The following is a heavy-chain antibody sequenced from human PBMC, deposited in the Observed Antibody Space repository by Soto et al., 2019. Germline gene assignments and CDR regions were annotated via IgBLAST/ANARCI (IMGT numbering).Heavy chain of an antibody. J-gene: IGHJ6*02. D-gene: IGHD6-19*01. CDR1: GGSFSGYY. Sequence: ASETLSLTCAVYGGSFSGYYWSWIRQPPGKGLEWIGEINHSGSTNYNPSLKSQVTISVDTSKNQFSLKLSSVTAADTAVYYCARGRGWYLGYYYGMDVWGQGTTVTVSS. CDR3: ARGRGWYLGYYYGMDV. CDR2: INHSGST. V-gene: IGHV4-34*01.